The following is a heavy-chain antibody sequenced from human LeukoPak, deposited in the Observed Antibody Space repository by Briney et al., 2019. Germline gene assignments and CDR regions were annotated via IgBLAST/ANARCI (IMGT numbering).Heavy chain of an antibody. CDR1: GYTFTSYD. CDR3: ARGPSIDDFWSGYYTGGDY. D-gene: IGHD3-3*01. V-gene: IGHV1-8*03. CDR2: MNPNSGNT. J-gene: IGHJ4*02. Sequence: ASVKVSCKASGYTFTSYDINWVRQATGQGLEWMGWMNPNSGNTGYAQKFQGRVTITRNTSISTAYMELSSPRSEDTAVYYCARGPSIDDFWSGYYTGGDYWGQGTLVTVSS.